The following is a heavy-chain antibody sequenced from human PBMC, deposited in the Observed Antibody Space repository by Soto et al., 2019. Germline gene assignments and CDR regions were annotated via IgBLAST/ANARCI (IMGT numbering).Heavy chain of an antibody. CDR2: IYYTGSS. CDR3: ARSVFP. Sequence: TSGTPSPTFTVSGCSVSSGNFYWSWIRQPPGKGLEWIGFIYYTGSSTYTPSLKSRVTMSLDKSNNQFSLKLTSVTAADTAVYYCARSVFPWGQGTLVTGSS. J-gene: IGHJ5*02. V-gene: IGHV4-61*01. CDR1: GCSVSSGNFY.